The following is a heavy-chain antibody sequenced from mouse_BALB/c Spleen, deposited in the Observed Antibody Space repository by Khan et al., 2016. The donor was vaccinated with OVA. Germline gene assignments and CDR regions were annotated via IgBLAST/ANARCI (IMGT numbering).Heavy chain of an antibody. D-gene: IGHD1-1*01. V-gene: IGHV5-6*01. CDR1: GFTFSTYG. CDR3: ARLAYFYDSEGFAY. CDR2: VSTGGHYT. J-gene: IGHJ3*01. Sequence: EVQGVESGGDVVKPGGSLKLSCAASGFTFSTYGMSWVRQTPDKRLEWVATVSTGGHYTYSPDTVKGRFTISRDNAKDTLYLQMSSLKSEDTAMFYCARLAYFYDSEGFAYWGQGTLVTVSA.